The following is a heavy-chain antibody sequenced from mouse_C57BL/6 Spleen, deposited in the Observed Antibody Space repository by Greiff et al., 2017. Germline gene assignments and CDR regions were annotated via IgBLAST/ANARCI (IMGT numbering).Heavy chain of an antibody. V-gene: IGHV5-17*01. Sequence: EVKLVESGGGLVKPGGSLKLSCAASGFTFSDYGMHWVRQAPEKGLEWVAYISSGSSTIYYADTVKGRFTISRDNAKNTLFLQMTSLRSEDTAMYYCARGGAYYGNSPWFAYWGQGTLVTVSA. J-gene: IGHJ3*01. CDR3: ARGGAYYGNSPWFAY. CDR1: GFTFSDYG. CDR2: ISSGSSTI. D-gene: IGHD2-10*01.